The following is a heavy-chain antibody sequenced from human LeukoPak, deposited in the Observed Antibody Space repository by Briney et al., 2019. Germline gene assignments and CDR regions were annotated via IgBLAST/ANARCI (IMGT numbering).Heavy chain of an antibody. CDR3: ARSPYTAMVTVNWFDP. J-gene: IGHJ5*02. D-gene: IGHD5-18*01. CDR2: INRSGST. V-gene: IGHV4-34*01. CDR1: GGSFSGYY. Sequence: SETLSLTCAVYGGSFSGYYWSWIRQPPGKGLEWIGEINRSGSTNYNPSLKSRVTISVDTSKNQFSLKLSSVTAADTAVYYCARSPYTAMVTVNWFDPWGQGTLVTVSS.